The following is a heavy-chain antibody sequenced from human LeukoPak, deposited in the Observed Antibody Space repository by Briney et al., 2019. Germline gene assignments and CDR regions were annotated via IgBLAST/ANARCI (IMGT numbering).Heavy chain of an antibody. Sequence: GGSLRLSCVASGFPFSASGMHWVRQAPGKGLEWVAVIAYDGTKDFYGDSVKGRFTISRDNSKNTLYLQMNGLRAEDTAVYYCAKETRLITIYDGFDVWGQGTMVTVSS. V-gene: IGHV3-30*18. J-gene: IGHJ3*01. D-gene: IGHD2-21*01. CDR1: GFPFSASG. CDR3: AKETRLITIYDGFDV. CDR2: IAYDGTKD.